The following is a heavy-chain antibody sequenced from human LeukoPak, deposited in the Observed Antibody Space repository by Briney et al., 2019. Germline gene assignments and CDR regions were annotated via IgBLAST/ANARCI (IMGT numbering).Heavy chain of an antibody. V-gene: IGHV5-51*01. J-gene: IGHJ3*02. Sequence: GAPLQISCKGSGSRFTSYWIGWVRQMPGKGLEWMGVIFPGDSDTTYSPSFQGQVTISADRSISTAYLQWSSLKASDTALYFCARRRGDTAGGAFDIWGQGTMVTVSS. CDR2: IFPGDSDT. CDR3: ARRRGDTAGGAFDI. D-gene: IGHD2-21*02. CDR1: GSRFTSYW.